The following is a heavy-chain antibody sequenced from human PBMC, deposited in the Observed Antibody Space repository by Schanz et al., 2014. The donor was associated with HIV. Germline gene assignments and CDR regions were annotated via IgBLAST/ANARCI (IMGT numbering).Heavy chain of an antibody. V-gene: IGHV1-8*01. D-gene: IGHD6-13*01. CDR1: GYTFTSYD. Sequence: QVQLEQSGAEVKKPGASVKVSCKASGYTFTSYDIHWVRQATGQGLEWMGWMNPNSGNTGYAQKFQGRVTMTRDTSISTTYMELSSLRSEDTAVYYCARGALGLAAAGSYYFYYGMDVWGQGTTVTVSS. CDR3: ARGALGLAAAGSYYFYYGMDV. J-gene: IGHJ6*02. CDR2: MNPNSGNT.